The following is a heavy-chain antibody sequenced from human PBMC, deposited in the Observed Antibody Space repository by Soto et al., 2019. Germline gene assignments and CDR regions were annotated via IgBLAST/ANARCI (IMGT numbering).Heavy chain of an antibody. D-gene: IGHD3-9*01. CDR1: GFTFSDYG. Sequence: QVQLVESGGGVVQPGRSLTLSCVASGFTFSDYGMHWVRQAPGMGREWVAVTSYDGSNEYYADSVKGRFSISRDNSKNTLYLQMNSLRAEDTAVYYCAKDYDILIGPFDYWGQGTLVAGSS. V-gene: IGHV3-30*18. J-gene: IGHJ4*02. CDR2: TSYDGSNE. CDR3: AKDYDILIGPFDY.